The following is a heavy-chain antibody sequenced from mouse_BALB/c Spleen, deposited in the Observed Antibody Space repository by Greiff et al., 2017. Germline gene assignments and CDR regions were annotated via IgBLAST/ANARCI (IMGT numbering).Heavy chain of an antibody. J-gene: IGHJ3*01. V-gene: IGHV5-6-5*01. Sequence: EVKLQESGGGLVKPGGSLKLSCAASGFTFSSYAMSWVRQTPEKRLEWVASISSGGSTYYPDSVKGRFTISRDNARNILYLQMSSLRSEDTAMYYCAREGGYGNSWFAYWGQGTLVTVSA. D-gene: IGHD2-1*01. CDR1: GFTFSSYA. CDR3: AREGGYGNSWFAY. CDR2: ISSGGST.